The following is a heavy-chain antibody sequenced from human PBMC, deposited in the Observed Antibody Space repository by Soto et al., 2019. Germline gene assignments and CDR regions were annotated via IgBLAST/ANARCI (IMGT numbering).Heavy chain of an antibody. CDR3: ARIDQQLTKVDY. Sequence: SGPTLVNPTQTLTLTCTFSGFSLSTSGMCVSWIRQPPGKALEWLALIEWDDDKYYNTSLKTRLTISKDTSKNQVALTMTSMDPVDTATYYCARIDQQLTKVDYWGQGTLVTVSS. J-gene: IGHJ4*02. D-gene: IGHD6-13*01. CDR1: GFSLSTSGMC. V-gene: IGHV2-70*01. CDR2: IEWDDDK.